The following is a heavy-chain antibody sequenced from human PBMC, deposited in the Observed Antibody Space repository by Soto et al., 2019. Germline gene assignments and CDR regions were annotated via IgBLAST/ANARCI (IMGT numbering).Heavy chain of an antibody. D-gene: IGHD6-13*01. CDR2: MYYSGST. Sequence: QLQLQESGPGLVKPSETLSLTCTVSGGSISSSSYYWGWIRQPPGKGLEWIANMYYSGSTYYNPSLMSRVTISVDRSKNQFSLRLSSVTAADTAVYYCARGATGYSSSFGMAAYYFDYWGQGTLVTVSS. V-gene: IGHV4-39*01. CDR3: ARGATGYSSSFGMAAYYFDY. CDR1: GGSISSSSYY. J-gene: IGHJ4*02.